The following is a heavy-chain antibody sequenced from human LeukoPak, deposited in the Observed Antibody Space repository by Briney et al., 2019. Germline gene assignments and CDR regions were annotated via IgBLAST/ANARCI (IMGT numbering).Heavy chain of an antibody. CDR2: IYYSGSP. J-gene: IGHJ5*02. CDR3: ARDSGSYYPNWFDP. Sequence: SETLSLTCTVSGGSISSYFWSWLRQPPGKGLEWIGYIYYSGSPNYNPSLKSRVTISVDTSKNQFSLKLSSVTAADTAVYYCARDSGSYYPNWFDPWGHGTLVTVSS. D-gene: IGHD1-26*01. V-gene: IGHV4-59*01. CDR1: GGSISSYF.